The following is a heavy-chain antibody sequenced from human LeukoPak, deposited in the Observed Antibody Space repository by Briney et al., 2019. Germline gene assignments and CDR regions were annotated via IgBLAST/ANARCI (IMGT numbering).Heavy chain of an antibody. Sequence: ASVKVSCKASGYTFTSYDINWVRQATGQGLEWMRWMNPNSGNTGYAQKFQGRVTITRNTSISTAYMELSSLRSEDTAVYYCARGRGSNLAKFDYWGQGTLITVSS. D-gene: IGHD3-16*02. CDR3: ARGRGSNLAKFDY. J-gene: IGHJ4*02. CDR1: GYTFTSYD. CDR2: MNPNSGNT. V-gene: IGHV1-8*03.